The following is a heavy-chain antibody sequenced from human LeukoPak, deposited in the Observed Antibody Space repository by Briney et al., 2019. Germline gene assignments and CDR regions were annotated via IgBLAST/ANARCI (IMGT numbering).Heavy chain of an antibody. V-gene: IGHV4-34*01. CDR3: ARDQGVPAATYGY. CDR2: INHSGST. CDR1: GGSFSGYY. J-gene: IGHJ4*02. Sequence: SETLSLTCAVYGGSFSGYYWSWIRQPPGKGLEWIGEINHSGSTNYNPSLKSRVTISVDTSKNQFSLKLSSVTAEDTAVYYCARDQGVPAATYGYWGQGTLVTVSS. D-gene: IGHD2-2*01.